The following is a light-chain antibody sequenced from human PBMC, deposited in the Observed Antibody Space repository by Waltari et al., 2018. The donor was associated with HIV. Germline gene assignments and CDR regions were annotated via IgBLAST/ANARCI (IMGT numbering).Light chain of an antibody. J-gene: IGKJ5*01. V-gene: IGKV1-39*01. CDR3: QQSYSTQIT. CDR2: AAS. Sequence: DIQMTQSPSSLSASVGDRVTITCRASQSISSYLNWYQQKPGKAPKLLIYAASSLQSGVPSRFSGSGSGTDFTLTISSLQPEDFATYYCQQSYSTQITFGQGTRLEIK. CDR1: QSISSY.